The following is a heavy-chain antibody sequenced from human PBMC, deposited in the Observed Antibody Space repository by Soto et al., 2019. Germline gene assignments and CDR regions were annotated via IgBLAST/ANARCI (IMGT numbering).Heavy chain of an antibody. V-gene: IGHV3-53*01. CDR1: GFTVSNNY. CDR3: ATQPGGGGY. Sequence: EVQLVESGGGLIQPGGSLRLSCAVSGFTVSNNYMSWVRQAPGKGLEGVSVIYSGGYTAYGDSVKGRFTISRDNSKKQLYLQIKRLRDDDPAVYFWATQPGGGGYWGQGTLVTVSS. J-gene: IGHJ4*02. D-gene: IGHD2-2*01. CDR2: IYSGGYT.